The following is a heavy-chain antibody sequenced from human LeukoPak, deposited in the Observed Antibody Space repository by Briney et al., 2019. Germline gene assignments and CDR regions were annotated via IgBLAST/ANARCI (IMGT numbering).Heavy chain of an antibody. J-gene: IGHJ3*01. CDR1: GFTFSNNA. Sequence: GGSLRLSCAASGFTFSNNAMAWVRQAPGKGLEWVSGILGRGGSTYYADAVEGRFIISRDNSKNTLYLQMNTLRAEDTAVYYCVKSWDAFDFWGQGTMVTVSS. CDR2: ILGRGGST. CDR3: VKSWDAFDF. D-gene: IGHD3-10*01. V-gene: IGHV3-23*01.